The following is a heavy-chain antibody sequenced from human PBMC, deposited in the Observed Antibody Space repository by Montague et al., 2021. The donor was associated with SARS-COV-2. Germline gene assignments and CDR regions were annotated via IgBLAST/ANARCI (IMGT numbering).Heavy chain of an antibody. J-gene: IGHJ4*02. V-gene: IGHV4-4*08. Sequence: GSTNYNPSLKSRVTISVDTSKNQFSLKLSSVTAADTAVYYCARDIAVAGLFDYWGQVTLVTVAS. D-gene: IGHD6-19*01. CDR2: GST. CDR3: ARDIAVAGLFDY.